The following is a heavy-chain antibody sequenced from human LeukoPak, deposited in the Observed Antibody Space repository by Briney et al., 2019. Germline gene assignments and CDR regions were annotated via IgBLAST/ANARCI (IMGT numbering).Heavy chain of an antibody. CDR1: GFTFSDYY. J-gene: IGHJ5*02. CDR2: ISSSGSTI. V-gene: IGHV3-11*01. D-gene: IGHD3-3*01. CDR3: ARENPGVGFPSERNWFDP. Sequence: GGSLRLSCAASGFTFSDYYMSWIRQAPGKGLEWVSYISSSGSTIYYADSVKGRFTISRDNANNSLYLQMNSLRAEDTAVYYCARENPGVGFPSERNWFDPWGQGTLVTVSS.